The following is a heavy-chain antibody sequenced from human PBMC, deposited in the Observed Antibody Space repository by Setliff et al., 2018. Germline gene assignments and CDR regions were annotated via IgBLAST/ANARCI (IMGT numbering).Heavy chain of an antibody. Sequence: TLSLTCTVSGGSISNYYWSWIRQPPGKGLEWIGYIYDSGSTNYNPSLKSRVTISVDTSKNQFSLKLTSVTAADTAIYYCARDHAPVPTARQVYYSLDVWGKGTTVTVSS. CDR2: IYDSGST. V-gene: IGHV4-59*08. D-gene: IGHD2-2*01. J-gene: IGHJ6*03. CDR1: GGSISNYY. CDR3: ARDHAPVPTARQVYYSLDV.